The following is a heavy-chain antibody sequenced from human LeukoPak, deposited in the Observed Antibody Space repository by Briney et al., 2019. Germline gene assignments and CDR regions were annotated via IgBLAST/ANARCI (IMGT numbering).Heavy chain of an antibody. Sequence: GGSLRLSCAASGFTVTNCEMNWVRQAPGKGLEWISYISKSGTTIHYADPVKGRFTISRDNTKNSLYLQMNSLRAEDTAIYYCARDRAGWYRWFDPWGQGTLVTVSS. J-gene: IGHJ5*02. CDR2: ISKSGTTI. CDR1: GFTVTNCE. V-gene: IGHV3-48*03. D-gene: IGHD6-19*01. CDR3: ARDRAGWYRWFDP.